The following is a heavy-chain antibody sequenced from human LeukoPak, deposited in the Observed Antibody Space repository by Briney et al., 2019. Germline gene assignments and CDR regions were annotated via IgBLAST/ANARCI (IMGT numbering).Heavy chain of an antibody. D-gene: IGHD3-3*01. V-gene: IGHV3-11*04. Sequence: GGSLRLSCAASGFTFSDYYMSWIRQAPGKGLEWVSYISSSDSTIYYADSVKGRFTISRDNAKNSLYLQMNSLRAEDTAVYYCARDRRAPYYDFRSGYIDHYYMDVWGKGTTVTVSS. CDR2: ISSSDSTI. J-gene: IGHJ6*03. CDR3: ARDRRAPYYDFRSGYIDHYYMDV. CDR1: GFTFSDYY.